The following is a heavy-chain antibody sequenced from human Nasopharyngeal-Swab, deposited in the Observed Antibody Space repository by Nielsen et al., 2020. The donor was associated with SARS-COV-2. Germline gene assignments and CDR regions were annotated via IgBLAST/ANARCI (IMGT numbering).Heavy chain of an antibody. D-gene: IGHD6-19*01. CDR1: GGSISSGSYY. Sequence: LSLTCTVSGGSISSGSYYWSWIRQPAGKGLEWIGRIYTSGSTNYNPSLKSRVTISVDTSKNQFSLKLSSVTAADTAVYYCASIAVAGTPQYQHWGQGTLVTVSS. CDR2: IYTSGST. J-gene: IGHJ1*01. CDR3: ASIAVAGTPQYQH. V-gene: IGHV4-61*02.